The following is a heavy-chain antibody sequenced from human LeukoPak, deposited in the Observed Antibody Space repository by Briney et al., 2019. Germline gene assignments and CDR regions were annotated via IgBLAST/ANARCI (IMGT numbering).Heavy chain of an antibody. J-gene: IGHJ4*02. D-gene: IGHD6-6*01. CDR3: ARVSAQGGY. CDR2: INHSGST. CDR1: GGSFSGYY. Sequence: SETLSLTCAVYGGSFSGYYWSWLRQPPGKGLEWLGEINHSGSTNYNPSLKSRVTISVDTSKNQFSLKLSSVTAADTAVYYCARVSAQGGYWGQGTLVTVSS. V-gene: IGHV4-34*01.